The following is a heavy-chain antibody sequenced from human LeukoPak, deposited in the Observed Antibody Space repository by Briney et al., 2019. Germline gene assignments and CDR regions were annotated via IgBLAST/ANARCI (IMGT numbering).Heavy chain of an antibody. Sequence: GGSLRLSCAASGFTFDDYGMSWVRQAPGKGLEWVSGINWNGGSTGYADSVKGRFTISRDNAKNSLYLQMNSLRAEDTAVYYCAKDSSSGYYLVYWGQGTLVTVYS. CDR3: AKDSSSGYYLVY. V-gene: IGHV3-20*04. CDR2: INWNGGST. CDR1: GFTFDDYG. J-gene: IGHJ4*02. D-gene: IGHD3-22*01.